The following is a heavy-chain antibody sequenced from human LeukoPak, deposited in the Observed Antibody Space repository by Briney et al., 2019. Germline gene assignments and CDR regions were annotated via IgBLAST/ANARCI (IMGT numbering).Heavy chain of an antibody. D-gene: IGHD3-22*01. J-gene: IGHJ4*02. V-gene: IGHV4-59*01. CDR2: IYYSGST. CDR1: GGSISSYY. CDR3: ARAVGYYDSSGHLDY. Sequence: SETLSLTCTVSGGSISSYYWSWIQQPPGKGLEWIGYIYYSGSTNYNPSLKSRVTISVDTSKNQFSLKLSSVTAADTAVYYCARAVGYYDSSGHLDYWGQGTLVTVSS.